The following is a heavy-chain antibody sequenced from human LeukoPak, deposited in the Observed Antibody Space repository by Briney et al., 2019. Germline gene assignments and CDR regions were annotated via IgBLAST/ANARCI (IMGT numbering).Heavy chain of an antibody. CDR1: GFTFSSYA. CDR3: AASLRPNPDCFDY. V-gene: IGHV3-23*01. J-gene: IGHJ4*02. D-gene: IGHD1-14*01. Sequence: PGGSLRLSCAASGFTFSSYAMSWVRQAPGKGLEWVSAISGSGGSTYYADSVKGRFTISRDNSKNTLYLQMNSLRAEDTSVYYCAASLRPNPDCFDYWGQGTLVTVSS. CDR2: ISGSGGST.